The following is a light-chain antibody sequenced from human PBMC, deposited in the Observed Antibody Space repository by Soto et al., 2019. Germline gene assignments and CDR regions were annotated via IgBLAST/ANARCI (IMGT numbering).Light chain of an antibody. CDR3: QQYNSYPYT. V-gene: IGKV1-5*01. J-gene: IGKJ2*01. Sequence: DIQMTQSPSTLSASVGDRVTITCRASQSISSWLAWYQQKPGKAPKLLIYDASSLESGGPSRFSGSGSGTEFPLAISSLQPYDFATYYCQQYNSYPYTVGQGTKLEIK. CDR2: DAS. CDR1: QSISSW.